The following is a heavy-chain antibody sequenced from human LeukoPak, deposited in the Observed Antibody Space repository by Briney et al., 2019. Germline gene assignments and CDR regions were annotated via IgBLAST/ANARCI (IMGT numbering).Heavy chain of an antibody. J-gene: IGHJ4*02. CDR2: IDQYGRAK. CDR3: ARADSDGSILDY. CDR1: GFTFSNYW. D-gene: IGHD5-18*01. Sequence: GGSLRLSCAASGFTFSNYWMSWVRQAPGKGLEWVASIDQYGRAKYYVDSVRGRFTFSRDNTKNSLHLQMNSLRAEDTAVYYCARADSDGSILDYWGQGTRVIDSS. V-gene: IGHV3-7*04.